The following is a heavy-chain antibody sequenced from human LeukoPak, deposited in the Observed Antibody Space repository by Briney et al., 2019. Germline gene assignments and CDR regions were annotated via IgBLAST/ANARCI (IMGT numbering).Heavy chain of an antibody. D-gene: IGHD3-10*01. CDR1: GGSFSGYY. J-gene: IGHJ4*02. CDR2: INHSGTT. Sequence: PSETLSLTCAVYGGSFSGYYWSWIRQPPGKGLEWIGEINHSGTTSYNPSLKSRVTMSVDTSKNQFSLELSSVTAADTAVYYCARVLDYYGSGTRDFDYWGQGTLVTVSS. V-gene: IGHV4-34*01. CDR3: ARVLDYYGSGTRDFDY.